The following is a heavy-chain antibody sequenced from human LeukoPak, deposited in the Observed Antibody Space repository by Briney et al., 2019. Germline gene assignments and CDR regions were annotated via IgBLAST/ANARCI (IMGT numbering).Heavy chain of an antibody. Sequence: GGSLRLSCAASGFTFSSYWMSWVRQAPGKGLEWVANIKQDGSEKYYVDSVKGRFTISRDNAKNSLYLQMNSLRAEDTAVYYCAREGYSSSLRGNWFDPWGQGTLVTVSS. D-gene: IGHD6-13*01. V-gene: IGHV3-7*01. CDR1: GFTFSSYW. J-gene: IGHJ5*02. CDR2: IKQDGSEK. CDR3: AREGYSSSLRGNWFDP.